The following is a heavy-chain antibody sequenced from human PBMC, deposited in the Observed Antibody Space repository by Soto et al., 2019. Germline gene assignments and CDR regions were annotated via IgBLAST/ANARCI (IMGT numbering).Heavy chain of an antibody. CDR3: ARAESKDIVVVPAAILGLYFDY. CDR2: INHSGST. CDR1: GGSFSGYY. J-gene: IGHJ4*02. Sequence: SETLSLTCAVYGGSFSGYYWSWIRQPPGKGLEWIGEINHSGSTNYNPSLKSRVTISVDTSKNQFSLKLSSVTAADTAVYYCARAESKDIVVVPAAILGLYFDYWGQGTLVTVSS. V-gene: IGHV4-34*01. D-gene: IGHD2-2*01.